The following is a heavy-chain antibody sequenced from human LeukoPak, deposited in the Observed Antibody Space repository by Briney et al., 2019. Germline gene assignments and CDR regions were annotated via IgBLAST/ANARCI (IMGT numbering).Heavy chain of an antibody. Sequence: GGSLRLSCAASGFTVITNDMTWVRQAPGKGLEGVSVLYSDGNTKYADSVQGRFTISRDNSKNTLYLEMNSLSPDDTAVYYCARGVEPLAANTLAYWGQGTLVTVSS. D-gene: IGHD1-14*01. J-gene: IGHJ4*02. CDR2: LYSDGNT. CDR1: GFTVITND. CDR3: ARGVEPLAANTLAY. V-gene: IGHV3-53*01.